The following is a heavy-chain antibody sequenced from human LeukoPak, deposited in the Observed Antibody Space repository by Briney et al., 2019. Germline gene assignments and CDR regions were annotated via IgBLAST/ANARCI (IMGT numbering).Heavy chain of an antibody. V-gene: IGHV1-18*01. CDR2: ISAYNGNT. J-gene: IGHJ4*02. D-gene: IGHD3-22*01. CDR3: ARCPYYDDSSGYSDY. Sequence: ASVKVSCKASGYTFTSYGISWVRQAPGQGLEWMGWISAYNGNTNYAQKLQGRVTMTTDTSTSTAYMELRSLRSDDTAVYYRARCPYYDDSSGYSDYWGQGTLVTVSS. CDR1: GYTFTSYG.